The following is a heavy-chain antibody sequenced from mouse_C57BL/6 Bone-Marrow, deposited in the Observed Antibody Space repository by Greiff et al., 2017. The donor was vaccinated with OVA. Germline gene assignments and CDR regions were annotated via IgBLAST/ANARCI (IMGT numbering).Heavy chain of an antibody. CDR3: ARLGYYGSSYYFDY. CDR1: GYTFTTYP. J-gene: IGHJ2*01. D-gene: IGHD1-1*01. CDR2: FHPYNDDT. Sequence: QVQLKQSGAELVKPGASVKMSCKASGYTFTTYPIEWMKQNHGKSLEWIGYFHPYNDDTKYNEKFKGKATLTVEKSSSTVYLELSRLTSDDSAVYYCARLGYYGSSYYFDYWGQGTTLTVSS. V-gene: IGHV1-47*01.